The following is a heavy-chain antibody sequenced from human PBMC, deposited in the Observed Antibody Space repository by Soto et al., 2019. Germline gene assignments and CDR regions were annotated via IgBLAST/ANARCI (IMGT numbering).Heavy chain of an antibody. V-gene: IGHV3-30-3*01. CDR2: ISYDGSNK. D-gene: IGHD3-9*01. Sequence: QVQLVESGGGVVQPGRSLRLSCAASGFTFSSYAMHWVRQAPGKGLEWVAVISYDGSNKYYADSVKGRFTISRDNSKNTLYLQMNSLRAEDTAVYYCSTDTAGLRYFDWSCDYWGQGTLVTVSS. J-gene: IGHJ4*02. CDR3: STDTAGLRYFDWSCDY. CDR1: GFTFSSYA.